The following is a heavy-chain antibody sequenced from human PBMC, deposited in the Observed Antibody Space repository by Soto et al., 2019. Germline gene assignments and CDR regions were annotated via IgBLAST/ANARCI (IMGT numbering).Heavy chain of an antibody. CDR1: GFTFSCYA. V-gene: IGHV3-23*01. D-gene: IGHD3-10*01. J-gene: IGHJ5*02. Sequence: GGSLRLSCAASGFTFSCYAMSWVRQAPGKGLEWVSAISGSGGSTYYADSVKGRFTISRDNSKNTLYLQMNSLRAEDTAVYYCARVTMVRGPNWFDPWGQGTLVTVSS. CDR2: ISGSGGST. CDR3: ARVTMVRGPNWFDP.